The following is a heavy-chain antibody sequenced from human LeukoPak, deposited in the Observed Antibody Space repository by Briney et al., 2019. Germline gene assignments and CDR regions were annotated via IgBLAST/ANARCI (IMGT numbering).Heavy chain of an antibody. CDR1: GYTFTSYG. CDR3: ARPRVEWLGIDY. V-gene: IGHV1-18*01. CDR2: ISDYNGNT. D-gene: IGHD6-19*01. J-gene: IGHJ4*02. Sequence: ASVKVSCKASGYTFTSYGISWVRQAPGKGLAWMGWISDYNGNTNYAQKLQGRVTMTTDTSTSTAYMELRSLRSDDTAVYYCARPRVEWLGIDYWGQGTLVTVSS.